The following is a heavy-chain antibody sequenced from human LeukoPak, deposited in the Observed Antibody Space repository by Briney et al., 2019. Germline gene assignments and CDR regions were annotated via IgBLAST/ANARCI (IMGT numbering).Heavy chain of an antibody. Sequence: GGSLRLSCAASGFTFSSFTMNWVRQAPGKGLEWVSSISGSSNYIYYADSVKGRFTISRDNAKNSLFLQMNSLRAEDTAVYYCARDRTPISGSYFLVFTFDIWGQGTMVTVSS. J-gene: IGHJ3*02. CDR1: GFTFSSFT. V-gene: IGHV3-21*01. CDR2: ISGSSNYI. CDR3: ARDRTPISGSYFLVFTFDI. D-gene: IGHD1-26*01.